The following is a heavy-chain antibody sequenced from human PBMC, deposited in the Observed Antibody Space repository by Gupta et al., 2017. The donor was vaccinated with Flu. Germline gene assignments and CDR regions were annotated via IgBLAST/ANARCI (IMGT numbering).Heavy chain of an antibody. Sequence: QGQLVQSGAEVKKPGASVKLSCKASGFTFSSYAVHWVRQAPGQRLEWMGWINAGNGDTKYSQKFQGRATIARDTSASTAYMELNRLRSEDTAVYYCASHELFLVPHMDVWGKGTTVTVSS. CDR3: ASHELFLVPHMDV. CDR2: INAGNGDT. V-gene: IGHV1-3*01. CDR1: GFTFSSYA. D-gene: IGHD1-7*01. J-gene: IGHJ6*03.